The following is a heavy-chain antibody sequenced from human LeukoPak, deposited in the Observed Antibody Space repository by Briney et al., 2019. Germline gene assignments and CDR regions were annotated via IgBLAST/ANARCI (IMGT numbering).Heavy chain of an antibody. D-gene: IGHD6-13*01. CDR1: GGTFSSYA. V-gene: IGHV1-69*05. CDR2: IIPIFGTA. CDR3: ARDPSPSSRTSDAFDI. J-gene: IGHJ3*02. Sequence: SVKVSCKASGGTFSSYAISWVRQAPGQGLEWMGGIIPIFGTANYAQKFQGRVTITTDESTSTAYMELSSLRSEDTAVYYCARDPSPSSRTSDAFDIWGQGTMVTVSS.